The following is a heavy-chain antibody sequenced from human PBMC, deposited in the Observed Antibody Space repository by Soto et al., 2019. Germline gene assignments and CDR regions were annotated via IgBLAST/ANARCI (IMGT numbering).Heavy chain of an antibody. CDR1: GGSISSYY. V-gene: IGHV4-59*01. J-gene: IGHJ6*02. CDR3: AREASGGSYYYYYGMDV. D-gene: IGHD1-26*01. CDR2: IYYSGST. Sequence: SETLSLTCTVSGGSISSYYWSWIRQPPGKGLEWIGYIYYSGSTNYNPSLKSRVTISVDTSKNQFSLKLSSVTAADTAVYYCAREASGGSYYYYYGMDVWGQGTTVTVSS.